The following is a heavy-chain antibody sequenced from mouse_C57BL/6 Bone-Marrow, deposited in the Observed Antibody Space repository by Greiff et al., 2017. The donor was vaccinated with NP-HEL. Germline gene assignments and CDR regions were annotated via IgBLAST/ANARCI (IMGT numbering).Heavy chain of an antibody. J-gene: IGHJ3*01. CDR2: ISNGGGST. D-gene: IGHD3-2*02. V-gene: IGHV5-12*01. CDR3: ARQGSSGYRAWFAY. Sequence: EVQLQESGGGLVQPGGSLKLSCAASGFTFSDYYMYWVRQTPEKRLEWVAYISNGGGSTYYPDTVKGRFTISRDNAKNTLYLQMSRLKSEDTAMYYCARQGSSGYRAWFAYWGQGTLVTVSA. CDR1: GFTFSDYY.